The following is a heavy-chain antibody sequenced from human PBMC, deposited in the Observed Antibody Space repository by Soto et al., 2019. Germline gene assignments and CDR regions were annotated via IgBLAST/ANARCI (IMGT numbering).Heavy chain of an antibody. CDR3: AGPAVSTSSWPNYYYYMDV. CDR1: GGSFSGYY. D-gene: IGHD2-2*01. V-gene: IGHV4-34*01. CDR2: INHSGST. Sequence: SETLSLTCAVYGGSFSGYYWSWIRQPPGKGLEWIGEINHSGSTNYNPSLRSRVTISVDTSKNQFSLKLSSVTAADTAVYYCAGPAVSTSSWPNYYYYMDVWGKGTTVTVSS. J-gene: IGHJ6*03.